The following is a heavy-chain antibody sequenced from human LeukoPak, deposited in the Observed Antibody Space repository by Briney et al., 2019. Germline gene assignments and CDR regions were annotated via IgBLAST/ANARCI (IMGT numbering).Heavy chain of an antibody. CDR1: GGSFNSGSYY. Sequence: PSETLPLTCSASGGSFNSGSYYWSWIRQPPGKGLEWMGYIYYSGSTNYNPSLESRVTISLDRSKNQFSLKVNSVTAADTAVYYCARMEAWVGYTTGPRGFDYWGQGTLVTVTS. CDR2: IYYSGST. J-gene: IGHJ4*02. D-gene: IGHD1-26*01. CDR3: ARMEAWVGYTTGPRGFDY. V-gene: IGHV4-61*01.